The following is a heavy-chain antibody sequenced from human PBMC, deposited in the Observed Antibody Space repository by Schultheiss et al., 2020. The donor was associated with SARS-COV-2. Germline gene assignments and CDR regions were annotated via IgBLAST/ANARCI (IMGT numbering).Heavy chain of an antibody. CDR3: TRSQYSSSSLFDY. J-gene: IGHJ4*02. D-gene: IGHD6-13*01. CDR1: GFTFSNYA. CDR2: IRSKANSYAT. V-gene: IGHV3-73*01. Sequence: GGSLRLSCAASGFTFSNYAMHWVRQASGKGLEWVGRIRSKANSYATAYAASVKGRFTISRDDSKNTAYLQMNSLKTEDTAVYYCTRSQYSSSSLFDYWGQGTLVTVSS.